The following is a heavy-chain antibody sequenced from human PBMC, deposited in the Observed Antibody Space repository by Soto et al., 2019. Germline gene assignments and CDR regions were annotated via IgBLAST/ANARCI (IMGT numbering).Heavy chain of an antibody. Sequence: QVQLVESGGGVVQPGRSLRLSCAASGFTFSSYGMHWVRQAPGKGLEWVAVISYDGSKEFYADSVKGRFTISRDNSKNTLYLQMNSLRAEDTAVYYCAKDLRLWSKDYYSYGMDVWGQGTTVTVSS. D-gene: IGHD5-18*01. CDR3: AKDLRLWSKDYYSYGMDV. CDR1: GFTFSSYG. J-gene: IGHJ6*02. CDR2: ISYDGSKE. V-gene: IGHV3-30*18.